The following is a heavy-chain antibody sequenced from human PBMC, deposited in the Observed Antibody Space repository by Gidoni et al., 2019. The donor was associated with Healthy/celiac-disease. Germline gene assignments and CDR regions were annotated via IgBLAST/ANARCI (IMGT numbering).Heavy chain of an antibody. D-gene: IGHD2-2*01. J-gene: IGHJ6*03. CDR1: GGSFSDYY. Sequence: QVQLQQWGAGLLKTSETLSLTCAVYGGSFSDYYCSWLRQPPGKGLEWIGAINHSGSTNYNPSLKSRVTISVDTSKNQFSLKLSSVTAADTAVYYCAREGVYCSSTSCYALRGLHYYMDVWGKGTTVTVSS. CDR3: AREGVYCSSTSCYALRGLHYYMDV. CDR2: INHSGST. V-gene: IGHV4-34*01.